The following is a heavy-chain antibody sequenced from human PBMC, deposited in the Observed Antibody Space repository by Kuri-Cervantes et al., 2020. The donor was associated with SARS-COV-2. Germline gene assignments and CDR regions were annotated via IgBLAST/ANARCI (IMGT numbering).Heavy chain of an antibody. V-gene: IGHV3-30-3*01. J-gene: IGHJ4*02. CDR3: AGLDEYSSGWHNDY. Sequence: GGSLRLSCAASGFTFSSCATHWVRQAPGKGLEWVAVISYDGSNKYYADSVKGRFTISRDNSKNTLYLQMNSLRAEDTAVYYCAGLDEYSSGWHNDYWGQGTLVTVSS. CDR1: GFTFSSCA. CDR2: ISYDGSNK. D-gene: IGHD6-19*01.